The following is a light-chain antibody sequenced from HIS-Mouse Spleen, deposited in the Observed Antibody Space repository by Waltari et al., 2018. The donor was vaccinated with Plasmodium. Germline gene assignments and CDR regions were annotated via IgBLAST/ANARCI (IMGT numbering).Light chain of an antibody. Sequence: DVVMTQSPLSLPVTLGQPASISCRSSQRLVHSDGNTYLNWFQQRPGQSPRRLMYKVSNRDSGVPDRFSGSGSGTDFTLKISRVEAEDVGVYYCMQGTHWPRTFGQGTKVEIK. CDR3: MQGTHWPRT. V-gene: IGKV2-30*02. CDR1: QRLVHSDGNTY. CDR2: KVS. J-gene: IGKJ1*01.